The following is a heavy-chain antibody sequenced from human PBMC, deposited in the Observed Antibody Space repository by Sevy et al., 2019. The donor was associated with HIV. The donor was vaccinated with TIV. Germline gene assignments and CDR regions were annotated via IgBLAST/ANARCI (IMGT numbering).Heavy chain of an antibody. CDR3: AKGGGPQGFIGYSYGFVYFDY. CDR2: ISSDGMKK. CDR1: GFMFSNYG. V-gene: IGHV3-30*18. Sequence: GGSLRLSCAASGFMFSNYGMHWARQAPGKGLQWVAVISSDGMKKYFADSVKGRFIISRDNSRNTLYLQMNSLRADDSAVYYCAKGGGPQGFIGYSYGFVYFDYWGQGALVTVSS. J-gene: IGHJ4*02. D-gene: IGHD5-18*01.